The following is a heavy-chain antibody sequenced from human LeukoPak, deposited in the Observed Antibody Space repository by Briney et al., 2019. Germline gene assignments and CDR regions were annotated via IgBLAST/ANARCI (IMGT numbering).Heavy chain of an antibody. CDR2: IIPIFGTA. Sequence: SVKVSCKASGYTFTHYGISWVRQAPGQGLEWMGGIIPIFGTANYAQKFQGRVTITADESTSTAYMELSSLRSEDTAVYYCASSNTIFGVGRDYWGQGTLVTVSS. J-gene: IGHJ4*02. CDR3: ASSNTIFGVGRDY. CDR1: GYTFTHYG. V-gene: IGHV1-69*13. D-gene: IGHD3-3*01.